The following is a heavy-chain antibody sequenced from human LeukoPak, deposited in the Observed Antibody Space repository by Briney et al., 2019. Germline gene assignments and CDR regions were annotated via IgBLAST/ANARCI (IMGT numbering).Heavy chain of an antibody. CDR2: IYSSGDT. CDR1: GGSITSGTYY. V-gene: IGHV4-31*03. J-gene: IGHJ3*02. D-gene: IGHD5-24*01. Sequence: SETLSLTCTVSGGSITSGTYYWTWIRHHPGKGLEWIGYIYSSGDTQYNPSLRSRVTMSVDTSKSQFSLKLSSVTAADTAVYSCARSRSTIYRADVFDIWGQGTMVTV. CDR3: ARSRSTIYRADVFDI.